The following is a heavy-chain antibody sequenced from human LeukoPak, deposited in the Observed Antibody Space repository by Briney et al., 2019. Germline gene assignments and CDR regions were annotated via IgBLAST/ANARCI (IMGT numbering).Heavy chain of an antibody. Sequence: GGSLRLSCAASGFTFSSYGMHWVRQAPGKGLEWVAFIRYAGSNKYYADSVKGRFTISRDNSKNTLYLQMDSLRAEDTAVYYCAKFCYDADAFDVWGQGTMDTVSS. CDR1: GFTFSSYG. D-gene: IGHD2-2*01. V-gene: IGHV3-30*02. J-gene: IGHJ3*01. CDR3: AKFCYDADAFDV. CDR2: IRYAGSNK.